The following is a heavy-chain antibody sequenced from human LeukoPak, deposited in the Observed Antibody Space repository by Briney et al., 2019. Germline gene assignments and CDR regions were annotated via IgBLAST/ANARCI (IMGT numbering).Heavy chain of an antibody. Sequence: GETLRLSCAASGFTFSSHGMNWVRQAPGKGLEWVSSISTSSSYIYYADSVKGRFTFSRDKSKNTLYLQMNSLRPEDSAIYYCASDPRDGGQNVWGKGTTVTVSS. J-gene: IGHJ6*04. D-gene: IGHD5-24*01. V-gene: IGHV3-21*01. CDR1: GFTFSSHG. CDR3: ASDPRDGGQNV. CDR2: ISTSSSYI.